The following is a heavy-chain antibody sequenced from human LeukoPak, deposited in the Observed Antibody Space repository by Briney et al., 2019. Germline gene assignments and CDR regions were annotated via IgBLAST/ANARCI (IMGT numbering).Heavy chain of an antibody. V-gene: IGHV4-4*07. Sequence: SETLSVTCTVSGGTINSYYWSWIRQPAGKGLEWIGRIYTSGTTNYNPSLKSGVTISADKTKTQISLKQSTVLTADAAVYYCSTDVGGNGHYYPADWGQGTLVTVSS. D-gene: IGHD5-24*01. CDR2: IYTSGTT. CDR3: STDVGGNGHYYPAD. J-gene: IGHJ4*02. CDR1: GGTINSYY.